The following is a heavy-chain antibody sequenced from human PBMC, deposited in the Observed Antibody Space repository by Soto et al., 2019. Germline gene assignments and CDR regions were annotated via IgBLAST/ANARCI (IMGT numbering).Heavy chain of an antibody. CDR3: AGDSHNTNDVDR. V-gene: IGHV3-7*01. CDR2: INKDGSER. Sequence: EVQLVESGGVLVQPGESLRLSCVASGFTFDDYWMNWVRQAPGKGLEWVAIINKDGSERYYVDSVKGRFTISRDNSKDSLFLQMESLGAEDTALYYCAGDSHNTNDVDRWGQGTRVTVSS. J-gene: IGHJ5*02. CDR1: GFTFDDYW. D-gene: IGHD1-20*01.